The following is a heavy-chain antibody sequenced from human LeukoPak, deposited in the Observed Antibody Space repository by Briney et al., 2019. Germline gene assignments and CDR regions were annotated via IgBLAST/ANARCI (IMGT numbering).Heavy chain of an antibody. Sequence: SETLSLTCTVSGGSIGSYYWSWIRQPPGKGLEWIGYIYYSGSTNYNPPLKSRVTISVDTSKNQFSLKLSSVTAADTAVYYCARVRFGGNWFDPWGQGTLVTVSS. CDR2: IYYSGST. V-gene: IGHV4-59*01. D-gene: IGHD3-10*01. CDR1: GGSIGSYY. J-gene: IGHJ5*02. CDR3: ARVRFGGNWFDP.